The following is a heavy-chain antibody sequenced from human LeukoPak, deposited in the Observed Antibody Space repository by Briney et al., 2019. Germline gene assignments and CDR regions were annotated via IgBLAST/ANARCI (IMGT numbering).Heavy chain of an antibody. D-gene: IGHD2-15*01. CDR1: GYTFTSYG. CDR2: INPNSGGT. V-gene: IGHV1-2*02. CDR3: ARTLASSGGSCYSCAFDI. Sequence: GASVKVSCKASGYTFTSYGISWVRQAPGQGLEWMGWINPNSGGTNFAQKFQGRVTMTRDTSISTAYMELSRLRSDDTAVYYCARTLASSGGSCYSCAFDIWGQGTMVTVSS. J-gene: IGHJ3*02.